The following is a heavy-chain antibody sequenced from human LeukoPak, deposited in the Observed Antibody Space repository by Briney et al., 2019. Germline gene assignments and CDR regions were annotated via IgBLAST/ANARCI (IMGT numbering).Heavy chain of an antibody. V-gene: IGHV4-39*01. J-gene: IGHJ6*02. D-gene: IGHD6-19*01. CDR2: IYYSGST. CDR1: GGSISSSSYY. Sequence: PSETLSLTCTASGGSISSSSYYWGWIRQPPGKGLEWIGSIYYSGSTYYNPSLKSRVTISEDTSKNQFSLKLSSVTAADTAVYYCARLNLGGWPYYYYGMDVWGQGTTVTVSS. CDR3: ARLNLGGWPYYYYGMDV.